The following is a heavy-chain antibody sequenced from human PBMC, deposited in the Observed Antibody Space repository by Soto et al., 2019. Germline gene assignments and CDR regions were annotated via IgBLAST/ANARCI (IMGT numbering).Heavy chain of an antibody. J-gene: IGHJ4*02. Sequence: QVQLVQSGAEVKKPGSSVKVSCKASGGTFSSYAISWVRQAPGQGLEWMGGIIPIFGTANYAQKFQGRVTITADESTSTRYMEQIGLRSEETAVDYWARGVGTVVTGLRGYWGQGTLVTVSS. V-gene: IGHV1-69*12. CDR2: IIPIFGTA. D-gene: IGHD2-15*01. CDR3: ARGVGTVVTGLRGY. CDR1: GGTFSSYA.